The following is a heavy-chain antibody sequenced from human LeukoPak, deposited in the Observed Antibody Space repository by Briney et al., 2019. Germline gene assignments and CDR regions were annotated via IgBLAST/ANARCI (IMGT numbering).Heavy chain of an antibody. CDR3: ARFRNLISFDY. J-gene: IGHJ4*02. CDR1: GGSFSGYY. Sequence: SETLSLTCAVYGGSFSGYYWSWIRQPPGKEREWSGEINHSGRNNYNPSLKSRVTISVDTSKNHFSLKLSSVTAADTAVYYCARFRNLISFDYWGQGTLVTVSS. V-gene: IGHV4-34*01. CDR2: INHSGRN.